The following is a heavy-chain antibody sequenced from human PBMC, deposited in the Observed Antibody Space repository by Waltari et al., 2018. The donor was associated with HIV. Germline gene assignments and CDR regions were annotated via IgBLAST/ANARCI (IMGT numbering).Heavy chain of an antibody. D-gene: IGHD6-19*01. CDR3: ARGGSEMAGLDY. Sequence: VQLVQSGAEVKKPGSSVKVSCKASGGPSSRYVISWLGQARGQGLEWMGGIIPIFGTANYAQKFQGRVTITADESTSTAYMELSSLRSEDTAVYYCARGGSEMAGLDYWGQGTLVTVSS. CDR1: GGPSSRYV. V-gene: IGHV1-69*01. J-gene: IGHJ4*02. CDR2: IIPIFGTA.